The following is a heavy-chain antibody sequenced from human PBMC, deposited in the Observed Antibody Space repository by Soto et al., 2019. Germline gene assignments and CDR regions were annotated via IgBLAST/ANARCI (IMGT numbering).Heavy chain of an antibody. J-gene: IGHJ4*02. CDR3: AADATGGADY. CDR1: GGSISTYF. V-gene: IGHV4-59*01. Sequence: PSETLSLTCTVSGGSISTYFWSWIRQPPGKGLEWIGNIYYSGTTDYNPSLKSRVTLSVDASKNQFSLRLSSVTAADTAVYYCAADATGGADYWGQGTLVTVSS. CDR2: IYYSGTT. D-gene: IGHD2-21*01.